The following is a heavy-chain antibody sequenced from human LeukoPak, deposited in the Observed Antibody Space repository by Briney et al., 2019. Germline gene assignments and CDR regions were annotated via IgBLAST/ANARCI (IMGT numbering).Heavy chain of an antibody. Sequence: SETLSLTCTVSAGSIRSYYWSWIRQPPGKGLEWIGYIYFSGSTSYNPSLKSRVTISVDRSKNQFSMKLISVAAADTAVYYCARSYDTNFDYWGQGTLVTVSS. V-gene: IGHV4-59*01. D-gene: IGHD3-3*01. J-gene: IGHJ4*02. CDR3: ARSYDTNFDY. CDR2: IYFSGST. CDR1: AGSIRSYY.